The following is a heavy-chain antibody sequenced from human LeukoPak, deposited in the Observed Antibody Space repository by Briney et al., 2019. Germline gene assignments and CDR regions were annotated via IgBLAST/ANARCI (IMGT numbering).Heavy chain of an antibody. D-gene: IGHD2-15*01. CDR1: GFTFNSFS. CDR3: ARDSGYCSVTVRYVHNFDY. J-gene: IGHJ4*02. Sequence: GGSLSLSCAASGFTFNSFSMIWVRPTHGKGLEWGSSICNSSGYINHADPVRGTFTVSGDNAKNSLYRQMNSLRSEDTAVYYCARDSGYCSVTVRYVHNFDYCGQGTLVTVSS. V-gene: IGHV3-21*01. CDR2: ICNSSGYI.